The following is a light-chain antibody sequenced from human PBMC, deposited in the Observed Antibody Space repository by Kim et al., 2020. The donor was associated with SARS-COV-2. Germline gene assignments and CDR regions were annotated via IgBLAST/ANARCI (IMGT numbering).Light chain of an antibody. CDR2: YDS. J-gene: IGLJ3*02. Sequence: APGKTASMTCGGNNIGSKSVLWYQQKPGQAPVLVIYYDSDRPSGIPERFSGSNSGNTATLTISRVEAGDEADYYCQVWDSSSDHWVFGGGTQLTVL. CDR1: NIGSKS. V-gene: IGLV3-21*04. CDR3: QVWDSSSDHWV.